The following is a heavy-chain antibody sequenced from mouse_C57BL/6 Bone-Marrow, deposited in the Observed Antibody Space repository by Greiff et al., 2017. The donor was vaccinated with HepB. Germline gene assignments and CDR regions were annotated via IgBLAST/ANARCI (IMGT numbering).Heavy chain of an antibody. Sequence: DVKLVESGPGLVKPSQSLSLTCSVTGYSITSGYYWNWIRQFPGNKLEWMGYISYDGSNNYNPSLKNRISITRDTSKNQFFLKLNSVTTEDTATYYCARGGLLRGAWFAYWGQGTLVTVSA. J-gene: IGHJ3*01. CDR3: ARGGLLRGAWFAY. CDR2: ISYDGSN. V-gene: IGHV3-6*01. CDR1: GYSITSGYY. D-gene: IGHD2-3*01.